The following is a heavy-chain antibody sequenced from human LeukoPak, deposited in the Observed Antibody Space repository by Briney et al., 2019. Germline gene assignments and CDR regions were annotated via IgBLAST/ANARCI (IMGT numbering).Heavy chain of an antibody. CDR3: ARGRGGYPD. Sequence: SETLSLTCAVSGGSISSSNWWSWVRQPPGKGLEWIGEIYHSGSTNYNPSLKRRVTISVDTSKNQFSLKLSSVTAADTAVYYGARGRGGYPDWGQGTMVTVSS. V-gene: IGHV4-4*02. J-gene: IGHJ3*01. CDR2: IYHSGST. CDR1: GGSISSSNW. D-gene: IGHD5-12*01.